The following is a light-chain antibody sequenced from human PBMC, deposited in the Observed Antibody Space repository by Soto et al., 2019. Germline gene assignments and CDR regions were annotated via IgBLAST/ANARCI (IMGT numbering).Light chain of an antibody. Sequence: EIVLTQSPGTLSLSPGEGASLSCRASQSVSSGAFAWYRQKPGQAPGLLIYGASTRATGSPARFSGSGSGTEFTLTINRLEPEDFAVYYCQDFDSPQWTFGQGTKVDIK. CDR2: GAS. CDR1: QSVSSGA. V-gene: IGKV3-20*01. J-gene: IGKJ1*01. CDR3: QDFDSPQWT.